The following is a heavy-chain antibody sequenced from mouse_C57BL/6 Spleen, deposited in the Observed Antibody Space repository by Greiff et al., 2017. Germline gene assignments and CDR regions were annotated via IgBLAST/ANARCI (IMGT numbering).Heavy chain of an antibody. Sequence: EVKLVESGGGLVKPGGSLKLSCAASGFTFSDYGMHWVRQAPEKGLAWVAYISSGSSTIYYADTVKGRFTISRDNAKNTLFLQMTSLRSEDTAMYYCARGSSGAWYFDVWGTGTTVTVSS. V-gene: IGHV5-17*01. CDR3: ARGSSGAWYFDV. D-gene: IGHD1-1*01. CDR2: ISSGSSTI. J-gene: IGHJ1*03. CDR1: GFTFSDYG.